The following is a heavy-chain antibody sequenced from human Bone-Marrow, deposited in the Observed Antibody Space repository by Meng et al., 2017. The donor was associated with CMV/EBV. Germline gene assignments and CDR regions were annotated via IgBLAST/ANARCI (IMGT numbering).Heavy chain of an antibody. CDR2: IRYDGSNK. V-gene: IGHV3-30*02. D-gene: IGHD2-15*01. J-gene: IGHJ4*02. CDR1: GFTFSSYG. CDR3: AKVAGRVY. Sequence: LVGPGGGLVRPVGVCRLSCAASGFTFSSYGMHWVRQAPGKGLEWVAFIRYDGSNKYYADSVKGRFTISRDNSKNTLYLQMNSLRAEDTAVYYCAKVAGRVYWGQGTLVTVSS.